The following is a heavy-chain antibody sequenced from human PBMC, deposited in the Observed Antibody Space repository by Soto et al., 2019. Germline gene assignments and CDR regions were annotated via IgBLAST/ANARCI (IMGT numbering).Heavy chain of an antibody. CDR2: LSDSGGST. D-gene: IGHD6-13*01. Sequence: VQLLESGGGLVQPGGSLRLSCTASGFTFSSHAMTWVRQAPGKGLEWVSGLSDSGGSTYYADSVKGRFTISRDNSMNTLYLQMNTLRAEDTAVYYCAKVSSSWYSGFFDLWGQGTLVTVSS. V-gene: IGHV3-23*01. J-gene: IGHJ4*02. CDR1: GFTFSSHA. CDR3: AKVSSSWYSGFFDL.